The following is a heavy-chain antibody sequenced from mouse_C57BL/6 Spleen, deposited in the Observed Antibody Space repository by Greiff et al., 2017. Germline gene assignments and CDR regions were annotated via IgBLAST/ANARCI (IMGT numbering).Heavy chain of an antibody. CDR1: GFSLTSYG. J-gene: IGHJ4*01. D-gene: IGHD2-5*01. CDR2: IWSDGST. CDR3: ARQRSNYDYAMDY. Sequence: QVQLQQSGPGLVAPSQSLSITCTVSGFSLTSYGVHWVRQPPGKGLEWLVVIWSDGSTTYNSALKSKSQVFLKMNSLQTDDTAMYYCARQRSNYDYAMDYWGQGTSVTVSS. V-gene: IGHV2-6-1*01.